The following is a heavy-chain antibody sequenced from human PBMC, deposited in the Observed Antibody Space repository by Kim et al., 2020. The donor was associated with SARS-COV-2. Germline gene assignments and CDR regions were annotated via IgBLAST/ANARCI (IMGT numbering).Heavy chain of an antibody. Sequence: GGSLRLSCAASGFTFSSYAMSWVRQAPGKGLEWVSTINGGGGSTFYADSVKGRFTDSRDNSKNTLYLQMTSLKFEDTAVYYCAKRGGYYFGVDVWGQGTTVTASS. D-gene: IGHD3-22*01. V-gene: IGHV3-23*01. CDR2: INGGGGST. J-gene: IGHJ6*02. CDR3: AKRGGYYFGVDV. CDR1: GFTFSSYA.